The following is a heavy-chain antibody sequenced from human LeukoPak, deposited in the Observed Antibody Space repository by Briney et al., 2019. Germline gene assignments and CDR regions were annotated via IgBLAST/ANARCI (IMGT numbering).Heavy chain of an antibody. V-gene: IGHV4-39*01. CDR1: GGSISSSSYY. D-gene: IGHD1-26*01. CDR2: IYYSGST. J-gene: IGHJ4*02. CDR3: ARITEYSGSHYGPFDY. Sequence: SETLSLTCTVSGGSISSSSYYWGRIRQPPGKGLEWIGSIYYSGSTYYNPSLKSRVTISVDTSKNQFSLKLSSVTAADTAVYYCARITEYSGSHYGPFDYWGQGTLVTVSS.